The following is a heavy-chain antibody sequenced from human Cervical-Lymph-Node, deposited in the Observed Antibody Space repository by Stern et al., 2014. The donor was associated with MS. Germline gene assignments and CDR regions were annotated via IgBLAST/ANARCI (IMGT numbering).Heavy chain of an antibody. V-gene: IGHV3-23*04. D-gene: IGHD1-26*01. CDR2: ISSSGGNT. J-gene: IGHJ3*02. CDR3: AKDSVEEWELLAPAFDT. Sequence: EVQLVESGGGLALPGGSLRLSCAASGFTFSNYAMSWVRQAPGKGLEWVSTISSSGGNTYYPKSVRGRFTISRDNSKNTLYLQMNDLRPEDTALYYCAKDSVEEWELLAPAFDTWGQGTMVTVSS. CDR1: GFTFSNYA.